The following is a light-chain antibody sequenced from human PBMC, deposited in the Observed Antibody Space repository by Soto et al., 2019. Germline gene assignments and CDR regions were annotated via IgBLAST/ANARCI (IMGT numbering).Light chain of an antibody. CDR1: QSISRW. V-gene: IGKV1-5*01. CDR2: DAS. Sequence: DIRVNNSPDTLSTSLRIRVAISYRASQSISRWLAWYQQKPGKAPNLLIYDASSLQSGVPSRFSGSGSGTDFTLTISRLQPEDFATYYCQQSYSFSRKFREVTKV. CDR3: QQSYSFSRK. J-gene: IGKJ1*01.